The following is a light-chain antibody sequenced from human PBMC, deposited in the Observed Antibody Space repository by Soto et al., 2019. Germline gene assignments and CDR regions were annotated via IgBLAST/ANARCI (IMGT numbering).Light chain of an antibody. J-gene: IGKJ4*01. Sequence: EIVLTQSPATLSLSPGERATLSCRASQSVGRTLAWFQQKPGRAPRLLIYDASNRATGIPARFTGSGSGTDFTLTIRSLEPEDFAIYYCQQRDSWPLTFGGGTKVEIK. V-gene: IGKV3-11*01. CDR3: QQRDSWPLT. CDR1: QSVGRT. CDR2: DAS.